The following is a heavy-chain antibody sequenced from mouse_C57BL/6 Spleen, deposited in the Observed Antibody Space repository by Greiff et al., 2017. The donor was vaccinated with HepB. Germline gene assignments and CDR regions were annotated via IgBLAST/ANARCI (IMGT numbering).Heavy chain of an antibody. CDR2: IDPSDSYT. CDR3: ASQLRLRSSCFDY. Sequence: QVQLQQPGAELVMPGASVKLSCKASGYTFTSYWMHWVKQRPGQGLEWIGEIDPSDSYTNYNQKFKGKSTLTVDKSSSTAYMQLSSLTSADSAVYYCASQLRLRSSCFDYWGQGTTLTVSS. D-gene: IGHD3-2*02. J-gene: IGHJ2*01. CDR1: GYTFTSYW. V-gene: IGHV1-69*01.